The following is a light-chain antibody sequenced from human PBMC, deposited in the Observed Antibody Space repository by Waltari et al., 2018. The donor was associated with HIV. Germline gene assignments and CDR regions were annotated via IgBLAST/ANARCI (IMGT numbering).Light chain of an antibody. V-gene: IGLV1-47*01. CDR2: GHN. CDR1: DSNIGRSF. J-gene: IGLJ3*02. Sequence: HSVLTQPPSASGTPGQRVVISCTGSDSNIGRSFVYWYQQFPGTTPKLLIYGHNPRPSGVPDRVSASKSGTSGTLAISGLRAEDEADYYCASWDDSLNGPLFGGGTRLTVL. CDR3: ASWDDSLNGPL.